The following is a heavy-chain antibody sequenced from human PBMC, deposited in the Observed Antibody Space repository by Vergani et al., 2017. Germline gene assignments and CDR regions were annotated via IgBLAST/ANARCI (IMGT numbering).Heavy chain of an antibody. CDR3: AGPQGTRAYYYGGFDY. V-gene: IGHV3-23*01. D-gene: IGHD3-22*01. CDR1: GFTFSTYA. CDR2: IRSDGGST. Sequence: EVQLLESGGGLVQPGGSLRLSCAASGFTFSTYAMTWVRQAPGKGLEWVSTIRSDGGSTYYADSVKGRFTISRDNSKNTLSLQMNSLTAEDTAIYYCAGPQGTRAYYYGGFDYWGQGILVTVSS. J-gene: IGHJ4*02.